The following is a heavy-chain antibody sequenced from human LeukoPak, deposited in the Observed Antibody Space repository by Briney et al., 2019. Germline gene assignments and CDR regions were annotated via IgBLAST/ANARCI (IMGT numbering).Heavy chain of an antibody. D-gene: IGHD3-22*01. V-gene: IGHV1-2*02. Sequence: ASVKVSCKASGYTFTGYYMHWVRQAPGQGLEWMGWINPNSGGTNYAQKFQGRVTMTRDTPISTAYMELSRLRSDDTAVYYCARGGTMVVVEEDAFDIWGQGTKVTVSS. CDR1: GYTFTGYY. CDR3: ARGGTMVVVEEDAFDI. J-gene: IGHJ3*02. CDR2: INPNSGGT.